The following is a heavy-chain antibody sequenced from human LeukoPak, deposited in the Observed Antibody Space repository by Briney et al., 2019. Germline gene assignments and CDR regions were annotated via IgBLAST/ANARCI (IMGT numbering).Heavy chain of an antibody. Sequence: PSETLSLTCAVYGGSFSGYYWSWIRQPPGKGLEWIGSIYYSGSTYYNPSLKSRVTISVDTSKNQFSLKLSSVTAADTAVYYCARHSPYYYDSSGYYFRVFDIWGQGTMVTVSS. V-gene: IGHV4-34*01. CDR3: ARHSPYYYDSSGYYFRVFDI. CDR1: GGSFSGYY. CDR2: IYYSGST. J-gene: IGHJ3*02. D-gene: IGHD3-22*01.